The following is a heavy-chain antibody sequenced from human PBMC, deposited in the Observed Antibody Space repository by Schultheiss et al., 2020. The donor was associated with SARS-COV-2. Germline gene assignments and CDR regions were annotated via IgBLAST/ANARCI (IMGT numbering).Heavy chain of an antibody. D-gene: IGHD2-15*01. CDR1: GFTFSDYW. CDR3: ARSGRNCSGPV. CDR2: ISQDGNNK. J-gene: IGHJ6*02. V-gene: IGHV3-7*01. Sequence: GGSLRLSCATSGFTFSDYWMTWVRQAPGKGLEWVAIISQDGNNKNYVDSVRGRFTISRDNAKNSLYLQMNSLRAEDTAVYYCARSGRNCSGPVWGQGTTVTVSS.